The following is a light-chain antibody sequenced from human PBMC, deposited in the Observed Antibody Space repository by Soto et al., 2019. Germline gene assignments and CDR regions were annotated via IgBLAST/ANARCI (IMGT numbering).Light chain of an antibody. CDR1: QNVRRN. CDR3: QHYNVWPPWT. J-gene: IGKJ1*01. CDR2: GAI. Sequence: EIVMTQSPATLSMSPEDRVTLSCRASQNVRRNIAWYQQKPGQAPSLLIFGAITRATGIPARFSGSGSGTEFTLTISSLQSEDSAIYYCQHYNVWPPWTFGQGTKV. V-gene: IGKV3-15*01.